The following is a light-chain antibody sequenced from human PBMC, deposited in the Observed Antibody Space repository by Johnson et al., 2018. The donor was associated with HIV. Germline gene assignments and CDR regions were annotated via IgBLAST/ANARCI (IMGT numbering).Light chain of an antibody. CDR2: ENN. V-gene: IGLV1-51*02. J-gene: IGLJ1*01. CDR3: GTWDSSLSTGGV. Sequence: QSVLTQPPSVSAAPGQKVTISCSGSSSNIGNNYVSWYQQLPRTAPKLLIYENNKRPSGIPDRLSCSKSGTSATLGINGLQTGDEADYYCGTWDSSLSTGGVFGTGTKVTVL. CDR1: SSNIGNNY.